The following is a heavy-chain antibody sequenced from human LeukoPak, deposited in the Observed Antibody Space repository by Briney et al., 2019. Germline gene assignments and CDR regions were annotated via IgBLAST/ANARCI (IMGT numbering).Heavy chain of an antibody. Sequence: PGGSLRLSCAASGFTLSSYAMSWVRQASGKGLEWVSAISGSGGSTYYADSVKGRFTISRDNSKNTLYLQMNSLRAEDTAVYYCASSFLDFGYWGQGTLVTVSS. J-gene: IGHJ4*02. D-gene: IGHD3-3*01. V-gene: IGHV3-23*01. CDR1: GFTLSSYA. CDR3: ASSFLDFGY. CDR2: ISGSGGST.